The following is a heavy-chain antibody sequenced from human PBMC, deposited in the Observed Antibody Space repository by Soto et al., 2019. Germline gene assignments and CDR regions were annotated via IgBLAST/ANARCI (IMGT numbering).Heavy chain of an antibody. Sequence: QVQLVQSGAEVKKPRSSVKVSCKASGGTFSSYAISWVRQAPGQGLEWMGGIIPIFGTANYARKFQGRVTITADESTSTAYMELSSLRSEDTAVYYCARDHTYCSSTSCSLDWGQGTLVTVSS. J-gene: IGHJ4*02. CDR2: IIPIFGTA. D-gene: IGHD2-2*01. V-gene: IGHV1-69*01. CDR1: GGTFSSYA. CDR3: ARDHTYCSSTSCSLD.